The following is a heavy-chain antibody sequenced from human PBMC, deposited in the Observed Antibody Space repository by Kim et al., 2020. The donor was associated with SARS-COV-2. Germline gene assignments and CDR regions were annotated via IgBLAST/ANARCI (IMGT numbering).Heavy chain of an antibody. D-gene: IGHD2-21*02. CDR2: ISYDGRNK. J-gene: IGHJ6*02. CDR1: GLSFDDSA. CDR3: ARGNCHESLSLSDFYNGMDV. Sequence: GGSLRLSCAASGLSFDDSAMNWVRQAPGKGLEWLAVISYDGRNKDYADSVKGRFTISRDNPKRTLFLQMNSLRVEDTGVYYCARGNCHESLSLSDFYNGMDVWGQGTTVTVSS. V-gene: IGHV3-30-3*01.